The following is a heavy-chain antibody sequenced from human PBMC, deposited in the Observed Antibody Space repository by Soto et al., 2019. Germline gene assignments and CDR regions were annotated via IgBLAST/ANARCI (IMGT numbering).Heavy chain of an antibody. CDR1: GFTFSSYA. D-gene: IGHD2-2*01. CDR3: AKDRTVGVPASMGNWFDP. V-gene: IGHV3-23*01. J-gene: IGHJ5*01. Sequence: QPGGSLRLSCAASGFTFSSYAMSWVRQAPGKGLEWVSAIGGSGHITYYADSVKGRFTISRDNSKNTLYLQMNSLRAEDTAVYYCAKDRTVGVPASMGNWFDPWGQGTLVTVSS. CDR2: IGGSGHIT.